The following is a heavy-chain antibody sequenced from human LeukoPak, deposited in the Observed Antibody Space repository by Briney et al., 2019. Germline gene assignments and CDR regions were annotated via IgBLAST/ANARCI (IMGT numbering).Heavy chain of an antibody. D-gene: IGHD4-17*01. CDR1: GGSISSGSYY. CDR2: IYTSGST. CDR3: ARMVRLGTTVSFDI. J-gene: IGHJ3*02. Sequence: SQTLSLTCTVSGGSISSGSYYWSWIRQPAGKGLEWIGRIYTSGSTNYNPSLKSRVTISVDTSKNQFSLKLSSVTAADTAVYYCARMVRLGTTVSFDIWGQGTMVTVSS. V-gene: IGHV4-61*02.